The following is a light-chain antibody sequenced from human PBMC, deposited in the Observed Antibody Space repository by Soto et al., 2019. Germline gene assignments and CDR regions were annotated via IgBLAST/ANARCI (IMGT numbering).Light chain of an antibody. J-gene: IGLJ1*01. CDR2: EDY. CDR3: CSYAGRSTYV. CDR1: TSDVGSYNL. V-gene: IGLV2-23*01. Sequence: QSALTQPASVSGSPGQSITISCTGTTSDVGSYNLVSWYQQHPGKAPNLMIYEDYKRPSGVSNRFYCSKSSNTASLTISGLQAEDEADYYCCSYAGRSTYVFGTGTKLTVL.